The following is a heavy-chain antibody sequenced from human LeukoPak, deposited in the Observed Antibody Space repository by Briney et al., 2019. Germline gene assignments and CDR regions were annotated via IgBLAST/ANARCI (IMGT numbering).Heavy chain of an antibody. CDR3: ARDFNGDHVFDY. CDR2: ISSGGSYI. CDR1: GFTFSTYS. J-gene: IGHJ4*02. D-gene: IGHD4-17*01. Sequence: GGSLRLSCAASGFTFSTYSMNWVRQAPGKGLEWISSISSGGSYIYYADSVRGRFTISRDNAKNSLYLQMNSLRAEDTAVYYFARDFNGDHVFDYWGQGTLATVSS. V-gene: IGHV3-21*01.